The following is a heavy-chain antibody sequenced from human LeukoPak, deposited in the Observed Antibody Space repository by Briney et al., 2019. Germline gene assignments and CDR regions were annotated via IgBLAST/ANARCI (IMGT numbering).Heavy chain of an antibody. CDR2: MNPNTGHT. CDR1: GYAFTSYD. D-gene: IGHD2-8*01. CDR3: ARGRTDCNNGVCYSNYYYMDV. V-gene: IGHV1-8*01. Sequence: ASVKVSCKTSGYAFTSYDINWVLQAPGQGLEWMGWMNPNTGHTGSAEQFQGRVTMTRNTSISTAYMELSSLKSEDTATYYCARGRTDCNNGVCYSNYYYMDVWGKGTTVTVSS. J-gene: IGHJ6*03.